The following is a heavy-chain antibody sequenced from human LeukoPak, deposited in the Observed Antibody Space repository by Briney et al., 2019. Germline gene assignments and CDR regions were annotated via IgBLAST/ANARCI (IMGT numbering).Heavy chain of an antibody. CDR2: IRYDGSNK. J-gene: IGHJ3*02. Sequence: PGGSLRLSCAASGFTFSSYGMHWVRQAPGKGLEWVAFIRYDGSNKYYADSVKGRFTISGDNSKNTLYLQMNSLRAEDTAVYYCANTAYSSSWYTNAFDIWGQGTMVTVSS. CDR1: GFTFSSYG. CDR3: ANTAYSSSWYTNAFDI. V-gene: IGHV3-30*02. D-gene: IGHD6-13*01.